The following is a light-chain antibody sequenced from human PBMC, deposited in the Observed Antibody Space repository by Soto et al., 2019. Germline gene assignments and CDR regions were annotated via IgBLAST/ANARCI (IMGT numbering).Light chain of an antibody. CDR2: EVN. CDR1: SSDVGGYNY. J-gene: IGLJ1*01. Sequence: QSALTQPPSASGSPGQSVAISCTGTSSDVGGYNYVSWYHQHPGKAPKLMIYEVNKRPSGVPDRFSGSKSGNTASLTVSGLQAEDEADYYCSSYAGSSNVFGTGTKLTVL. V-gene: IGLV2-8*01. CDR3: SSYAGSSNV.